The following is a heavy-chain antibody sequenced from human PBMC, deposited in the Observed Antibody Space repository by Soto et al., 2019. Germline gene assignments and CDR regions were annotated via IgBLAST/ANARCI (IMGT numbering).Heavy chain of an antibody. D-gene: IGHD3-22*01. CDR3: AKDVDTVGLSDGSGYSDL. V-gene: IGHV3-74*01. J-gene: IGHJ4*02. Sequence: GGSLRLSCAASGFSFSSYWMHWVRQVPGKGLVWVSRIKSDGTRRDYADSVQGRFTISRDNSTNTLFLQLSSLRAEDTALYYCAKDVDTVGLSDGSGYSDLWGQGALVTVS. CDR1: GFSFSSYW. CDR2: IKSDGTRR.